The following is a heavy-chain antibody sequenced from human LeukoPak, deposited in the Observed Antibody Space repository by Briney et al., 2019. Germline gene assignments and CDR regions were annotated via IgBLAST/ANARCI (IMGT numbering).Heavy chain of an antibody. V-gene: IGHV3-23*01. Sequence: PGGSLRLSCAASGFTFSSYAKSWVRQAPGKGLEWVSAISGSGGSTYYADSVEGRFTISRDNSKNTLYLQMNSLRAEDTAVYYCAKVHGSGIYYYYGMDVWGQGTTVTVSS. D-gene: IGHD3-10*01. CDR1: GFTFSSYA. CDR2: ISGSGGST. J-gene: IGHJ6*02. CDR3: AKVHGSGIYYYYGMDV.